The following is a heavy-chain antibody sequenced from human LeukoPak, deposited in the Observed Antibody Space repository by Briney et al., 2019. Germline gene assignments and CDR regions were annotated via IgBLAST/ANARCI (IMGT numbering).Heavy chain of an antibody. CDR3: ARRFAPSRNDAFDI. CDR1: GGSISSGNYY. Sequence: NPSQTLSLTCTVSGGSISSGNYYWSWIRQPPGKGLEWIGYIYHSGSTYYNPSLKSRVTISVDTSKNQFSLKLSSVTASDTAVYYCARRFAPSRNDAFDIWGQGTMVTVSS. CDR2: IYHSGST. J-gene: IGHJ3*02. V-gene: IGHV4-30-4*01. D-gene: IGHD3-10*01.